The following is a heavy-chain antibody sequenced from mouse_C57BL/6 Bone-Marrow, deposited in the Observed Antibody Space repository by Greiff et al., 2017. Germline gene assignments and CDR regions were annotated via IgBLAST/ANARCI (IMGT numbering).Heavy chain of an antibody. V-gene: IGHV1-54*01. D-gene: IGHD4-1*01. CDR2: LNPGSGGT. Sequence: VQLQQSGAELVRPGTSVKVSCKASGYAFTNYLIEWVKQRPGQGLEWIGVLNPGSGGTNYNEKFKGKATLTADKSSSTAYMQLSSLTSEDSAFYFCARSKNWDSWFAYWCQGTLVTVSA. J-gene: IGHJ3*01. CDR3: ARSKNWDSWFAY. CDR1: GYAFTNYL.